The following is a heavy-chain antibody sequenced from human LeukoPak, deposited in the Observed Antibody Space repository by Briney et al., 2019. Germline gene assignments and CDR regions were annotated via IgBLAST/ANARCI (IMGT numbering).Heavy chain of an antibody. J-gene: IGHJ4*02. CDR3: AKSRYSSSWYGIDY. Sequence: GGSLRLSCAASGFTFSSYGMHWVRQAPGKGLEWVAVISYDGSNKYYADSVKGRFTISRDNSKNTMYLQMKSLRDGDTAVYYCAKSRYSSSWYGIDYWGQGTLVTVSS. CDR1: GFTFSSYG. V-gene: IGHV3-30*18. D-gene: IGHD6-13*01. CDR2: ISYDGSNK.